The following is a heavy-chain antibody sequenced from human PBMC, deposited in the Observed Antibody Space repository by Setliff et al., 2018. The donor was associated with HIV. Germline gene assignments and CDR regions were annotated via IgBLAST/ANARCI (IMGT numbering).Heavy chain of an antibody. D-gene: IGHD3-10*01. V-gene: IGHV4-39*01. J-gene: IGHJ4*02. CDR1: GGSIYGSDYY. Sequence: SETLSLTCTVSGGSIYGSDYYWGWIRQPPGKGLESIGSIYYSGSTYYNPSLKTRVTISVDGSKNQFSLKLKSVTAADTAVYYCARWHPPYGFWEEDYWGQGILVTVSS. CDR3: ARWHPPYGFWEEDY. CDR2: IYYSGST.